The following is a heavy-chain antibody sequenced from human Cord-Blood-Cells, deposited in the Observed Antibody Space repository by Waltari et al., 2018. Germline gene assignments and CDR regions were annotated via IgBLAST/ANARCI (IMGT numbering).Heavy chain of an antibody. J-gene: IGHJ3*02. CDR2: INHSGST. V-gene: IGHV4-34*01. CDR1: GGSFSGYY. D-gene: IGHD3-10*01. CDR3: ARGGDSGGPHNAFDI. Sequence: QVQLQQWGAGLLKPSETLSLTCAVYGGSFSGYYWSWIHQPPGKGLEWIGEINHSGSTNYNPSLKSRVTISVDTSKNQFSLKLSSVTAADTAVYYCARGGDSGGPHNAFDIWGQGTMVTVSS.